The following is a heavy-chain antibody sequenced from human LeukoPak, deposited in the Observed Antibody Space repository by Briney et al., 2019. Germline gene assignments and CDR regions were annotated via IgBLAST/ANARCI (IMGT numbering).Heavy chain of an antibody. Sequence: PSETLSLTCAVSGYSISSGYYWGWIRQPPGKGLEGIGSIYHSGSTYYNPSLKSRVTISVDTSKNQFSLKLSSVTAADTAVYYCARSPLSSTSLQYYFDYWGQGTLVTVSS. CDR1: GYSISSGYY. D-gene: IGHD2-2*01. J-gene: IGHJ4*02. CDR2: IYHSGST. CDR3: ARSPLSSTSLQYYFDY. V-gene: IGHV4-38-2*01.